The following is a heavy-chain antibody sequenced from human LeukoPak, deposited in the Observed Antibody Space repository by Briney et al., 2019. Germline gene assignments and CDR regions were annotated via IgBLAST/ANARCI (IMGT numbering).Heavy chain of an antibody. V-gene: IGHV3-11*01. CDR2: ISSSGSII. J-gene: IGHJ6*02. CDR3: ARTQLEGGGNYYYYGMDV. Sequence: GGSLRLSCAASGFTFSDYYMSWIRQAPGKGLEWVSYISSSGSIIYYADSVKGRFTISRDNAKNSLYLQMNSLRAEDTAVYYCARTQLEGGGNYYYYGMDVWGQGTTVTVSS. CDR1: GFTFSDYY. D-gene: IGHD2-2*01.